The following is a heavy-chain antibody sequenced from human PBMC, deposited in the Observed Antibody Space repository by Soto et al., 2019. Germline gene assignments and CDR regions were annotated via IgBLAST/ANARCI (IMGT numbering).Heavy chain of an antibody. CDR3: ARDERYSGGWYKF. Sequence: QVQLVQSGTEVKKPGASVKVSCKASGYTFSDYGISWLRQAPGQGLELMGRISVYKGNTHYAHKFQGRVSMTADTSTSKADMELRSLRSDDTAFYYCARDERYSGGWYKFGAQETLVTVSS. D-gene: IGHD6-19*01. V-gene: IGHV1-18*04. CDR2: ISVYKGNT. J-gene: IGHJ4*02. CDR1: GYTFSDYG.